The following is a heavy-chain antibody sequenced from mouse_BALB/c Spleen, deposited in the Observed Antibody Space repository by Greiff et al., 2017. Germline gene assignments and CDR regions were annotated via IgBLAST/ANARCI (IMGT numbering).Heavy chain of an antibody. V-gene: IGHV5-4*02. J-gene: IGHJ3*01. CDR1: GFTFSDYY. Sequence: EVKLVESGGGLVKPGGSLKLSCAASGFTFSDYYMYWVRQTPEKRLEWVATISDGGSYTYYPDSVKGRFTISRDNAKNNLYLQMSSLKSEDTAMYYCARDNYRYDGSSLFAYWGQGTLVTVSA. CDR2: ISDGGSYT. D-gene: IGHD2-14*01. CDR3: ARDNYRYDGSSLFAY.